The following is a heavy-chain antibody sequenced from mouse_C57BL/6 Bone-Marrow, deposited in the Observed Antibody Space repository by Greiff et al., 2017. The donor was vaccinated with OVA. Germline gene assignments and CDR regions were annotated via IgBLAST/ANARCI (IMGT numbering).Heavy chain of an antibody. D-gene: IGHD1-1*02. V-gene: IGHV1-26*01. CDR3: AREGVYGYFDY. J-gene: IGHJ2*01. CDR2: INPNNGGT. CDR1: GYTFTDYY. Sequence: EVQLQQSGPELVKPGASVKISCKASGYTFTDYYMNWVKQSHGKSLEWIGDINPNNGGTSYNQKFKGKATLTVDKSSSTAYMELRSLTSEDSAVYYCAREGVYGYFDYWGQGTTLTVSS.